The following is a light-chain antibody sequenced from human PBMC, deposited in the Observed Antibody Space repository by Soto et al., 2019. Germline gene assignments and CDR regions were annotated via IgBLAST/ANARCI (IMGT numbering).Light chain of an antibody. Sequence: QSALTQPASVSGSPGQSITISCTGTSSDVGGYNYVSWYQQHPGKAPNLIIYEVSNRPTGVSNRFSGSKSGHTASLTISGLQSEDEADYFCTSYTSSSTLDVFGTGTKVTVL. CDR2: EVS. V-gene: IGLV2-14*01. J-gene: IGLJ1*01. CDR1: SSDVGGYNY. CDR3: TSYTSSSTLDV.